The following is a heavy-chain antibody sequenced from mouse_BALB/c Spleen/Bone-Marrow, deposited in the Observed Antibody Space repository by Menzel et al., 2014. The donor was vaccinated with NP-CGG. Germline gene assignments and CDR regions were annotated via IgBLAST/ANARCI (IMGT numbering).Heavy chain of an antibody. J-gene: IGHJ2*01. CDR1: GYTFTSYW. CDR3: ARINGYDY. CDR2: MDPNTGRT. Sequence: VQLQQSGAELVKPGASVKLSCKASGYTFTSYWMHWVKQRPGQGLEWIGEMDPNTGRTDYNKKFKSQVSLTVDKSSSTAYMHLSSLTSEDSAVYYCARINGYDYWRQGTTLTVSS. V-gene: IGHV1S81*02. D-gene: IGHD2-2*01.